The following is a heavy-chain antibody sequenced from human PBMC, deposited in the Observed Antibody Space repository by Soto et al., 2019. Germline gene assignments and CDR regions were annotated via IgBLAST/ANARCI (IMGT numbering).Heavy chain of an antibody. CDR2: IYYSGST. D-gene: IGHD2-15*01. J-gene: IGHJ4*02. V-gene: IGHV4-59*08. CDR1: GGFISSDY. CDR3: ARLYCFGGSCLXDY. Sequence: SETLXLTWTGSGGFISSDYWSWIRQPPGKGLEWIGYIYYSGSTNYNPSLKSRVTISVDTSKNQFSLKLSSVTAADTAVYYCARLYCFGGSCLXDYWGQGTLVTVS.